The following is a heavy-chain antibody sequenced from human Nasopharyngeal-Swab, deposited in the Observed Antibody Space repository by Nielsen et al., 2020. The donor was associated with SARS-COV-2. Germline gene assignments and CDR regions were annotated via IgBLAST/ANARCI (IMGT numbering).Heavy chain of an antibody. D-gene: IGHD3-10*01. CDR1: GGSISSGGYS. V-gene: IGHV4-30-4*07. Sequence: SQTLSLTCAVSGGSISSGGYSWSWIRQPPGKGLEWIGYIYYSGSTYYNPSLKSRVTISVDTSKNQFSLKLSSVTAADTAVYFCAREDKGLLWFGELLLRWFDPWGQGTLVTVSS. CDR3: AREDKGLLWFGELLLRWFDP. J-gene: IGHJ5*02. CDR2: IYYSGST.